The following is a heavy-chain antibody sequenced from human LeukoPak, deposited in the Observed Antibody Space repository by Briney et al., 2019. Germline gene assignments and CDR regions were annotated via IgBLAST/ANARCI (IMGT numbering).Heavy chain of an antibody. J-gene: IGHJ3*02. CDR1: GFTFSSYW. CDR2: IKGDGSQK. D-gene: IGHD3-22*01. CDR3: TRDRNYHDSSGHYYDVFDI. V-gene: IGHV3-7*04. Sequence: GGSLRLSCAASGFTFSSYWMIWVRQAPGKGLEWVANIKGDGSQKYYVHSVKGRFTISRDNAKTSLYLQVNSLRAEDTAVYYCTRDRNYHDSSGHYYDVFDIWGQGTTVTVSS.